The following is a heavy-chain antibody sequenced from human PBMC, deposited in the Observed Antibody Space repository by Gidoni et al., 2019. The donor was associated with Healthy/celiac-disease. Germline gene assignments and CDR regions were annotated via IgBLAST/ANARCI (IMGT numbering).Heavy chain of an antibody. Sequence: QLQLQESGPGLVKPSETLSLTCTVSGGSISSSSYYWGWIRQPPGKGLEWIGSIYYSGSTYSTPSLQSRVTISVDTSKNQFSLKLSSVTAADTAVYYCARGSYDFWSGSWSRVLDYWGQGTLVTVSS. V-gene: IGHV4-39*01. CDR3: ARGSYDFWSGSWSRVLDY. D-gene: IGHD3-3*01. CDR1: GGSISSSSYY. J-gene: IGHJ4*02. CDR2: IYYSGST.